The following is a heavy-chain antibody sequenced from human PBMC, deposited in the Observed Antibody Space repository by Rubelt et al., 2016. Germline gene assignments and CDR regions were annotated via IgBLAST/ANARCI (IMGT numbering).Heavy chain of an antibody. J-gene: IGHJ4*02. CDR1: GGSISSSSYY. V-gene: IGHV4-39*01. Sequence: QLQLQESGPGLVKPSETLSLTCTVSGGSISSSSYYWGWIRQPPGKGLEWIGSIYYSGSTYYNPSLKSRVTISVDTAKNQFSLKLSSVTAADTAVYYCARHSSSPFPFDYWGQGTLVTVSS. CDR3: ARHSSSPFPFDY. D-gene: IGHD6-6*01. CDR2: IYYSGST.